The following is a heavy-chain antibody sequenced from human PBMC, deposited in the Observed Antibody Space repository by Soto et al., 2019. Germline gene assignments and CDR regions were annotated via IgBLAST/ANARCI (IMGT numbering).Heavy chain of an antibody. CDR2: IYYSGSA. V-gene: IGHV4-61*01. CDR3: ARGKYYGDCDH. CDR1: GGSIGITSYY. J-gene: IGHJ5*02. Sequence: QVQLQESGPGVIRPSETLSLTCTVSGGSIGITSYYWTWIRQPPGKGLEWIGYIYYSGSASYNPCRWSRVSMSVDTSKNQFSLKLRSVTAADTAVYWCARGKYYGDCDHWGQGTLVTVSS. D-gene: IGHD4-17*01.